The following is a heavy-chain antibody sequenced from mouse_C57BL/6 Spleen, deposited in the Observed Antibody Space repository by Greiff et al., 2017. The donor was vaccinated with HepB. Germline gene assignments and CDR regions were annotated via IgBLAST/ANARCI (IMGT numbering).Heavy chain of an antibody. V-gene: IGHV1-39*01. CDR2: INPNYGTT. Sequence: VQLQQSGPELVKPGASVKISCKASGYSFTDYNMNWVKQSNGKSLEWIGVINPNYGTTSYNQKFKGKATLTVDQSSSTAYMQLNSLTSEDSAVYYCASGGGSSFYWYFDVWGTGTTVTVSS. J-gene: IGHJ1*03. CDR1: GYSFTDYN. CDR3: ASGGGSSFYWYFDV. D-gene: IGHD1-1*01.